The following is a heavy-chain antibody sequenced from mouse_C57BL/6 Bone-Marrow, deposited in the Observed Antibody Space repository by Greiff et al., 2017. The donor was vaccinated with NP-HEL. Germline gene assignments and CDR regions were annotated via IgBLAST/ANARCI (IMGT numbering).Heavy chain of an antibody. CDR3: ARAYGSSYVAMDY. V-gene: IGHV5-16*01. CDR2: INYDGSST. CDR1: GFTFSDYY. D-gene: IGHD1-1*01. J-gene: IGHJ4*01. Sequence: EVQRVESEGGLVQPGSSMKLSCTASGFTFSDYYMAWVRQVPEKGLEWVANINYDGSSTYYLDSLKSRFIISRDNAKNILYLQMSSLKFEDTATYYCARAYGSSYVAMDYWGQGTSVTVSS.